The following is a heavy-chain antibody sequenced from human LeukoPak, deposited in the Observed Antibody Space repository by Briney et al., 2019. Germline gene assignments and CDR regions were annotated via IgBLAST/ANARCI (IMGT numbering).Heavy chain of an antibody. J-gene: IGHJ6*02. D-gene: IGHD2-2*01. Sequence: ASVKVSFKASGYTFTSYDINWVRQASGQGLEWMGWMNPNSGNTGYAQKFQGRVTMTRNTSIRTAYMELSSLRSEDTAVYYCARFRISFPAHNMDVWGQGTMVTVSS. CDR3: ARFRISFPAHNMDV. CDR2: MNPNSGNT. CDR1: GYTFTSYD. V-gene: IGHV1-8*01.